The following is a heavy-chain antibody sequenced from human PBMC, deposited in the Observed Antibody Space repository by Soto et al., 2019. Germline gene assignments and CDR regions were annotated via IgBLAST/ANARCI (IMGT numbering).Heavy chain of an antibody. CDR3: VVAAAGTPFAY. V-gene: IGHV1-69*02. D-gene: IGHD6-13*01. CDR1: GGTFSSYT. CDR2: IIPNLGIA. J-gene: IGHJ4*02. Sequence: QVQLVQSGAEVKKPGSSEKVSCKASGGTFSSYTISWVRQAPGQGLEWMGRIIPNLGIANYAQKFQGRVTITADKSTSTAYMELSNLRSEYTAVYYCVVAAAGTPFAYWGQGTLVTVSS.